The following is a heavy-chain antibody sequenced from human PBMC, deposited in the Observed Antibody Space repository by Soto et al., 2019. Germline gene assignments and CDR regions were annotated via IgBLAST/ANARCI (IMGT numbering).Heavy chain of an antibody. J-gene: IGHJ4*02. D-gene: IGHD2-21*02. Sequence: SVMVSWKDSGYTFTTYALHWVRQAPGQRLEWMGRINPGNDNTNYSQKFQGRVTITMDTSASTAYMELTSLTSEDTAVYYCARARDSGVCHDYWGQGTLDPVYS. V-gene: IGHV1-3*01. CDR2: INPGNDNT. CDR3: ARARDSGVCHDY. CDR1: GYTFTTYA.